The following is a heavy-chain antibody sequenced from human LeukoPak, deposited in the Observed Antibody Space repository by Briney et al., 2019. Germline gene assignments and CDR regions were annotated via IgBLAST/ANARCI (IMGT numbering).Heavy chain of an antibody. CDR3: ARDRSGYTFDY. D-gene: IGHD3-22*01. J-gene: IGHJ4*02. CDR2: ISSSSGTI. CDR1: GFIFGIYP. Sequence: GGSLRLSCAASGFIFGIYPIIWVRQAPGKGLEWLSYISSSSGTIFYADSVKGRFTISRDNAKNSLYLQMNSLRAEDTAVYYCARDRSGYTFDYWGQGTLVTVSS. V-gene: IGHV3-48*01.